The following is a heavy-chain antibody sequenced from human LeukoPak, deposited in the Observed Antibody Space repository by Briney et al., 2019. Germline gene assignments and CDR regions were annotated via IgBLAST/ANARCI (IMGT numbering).Heavy chain of an antibody. CDR2: VSTSGSST. CDR1: GFTFNTYA. J-gene: IGHJ1*01. CDR3: AKGARRDSTDIIGDFQH. V-gene: IGHV3-23*01. Sequence: PGGSLRLPCVASGFTFNTYAMSWVRQAPGKGLEWVSAVSTSGSSTYYADSVKGRFSISRDNSKNTLYLQMNSLRAEDAAVYYCAKGARRDSTDIIGDFQHWGQGTLVTVSS. D-gene: IGHD3-16*01.